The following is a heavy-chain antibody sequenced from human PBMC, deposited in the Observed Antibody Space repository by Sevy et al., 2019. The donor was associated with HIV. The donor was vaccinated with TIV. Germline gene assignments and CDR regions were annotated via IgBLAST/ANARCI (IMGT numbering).Heavy chain of an antibody. CDR3: ARHNFGIHWFDL. J-gene: IGHJ5*02. CDR2: IYYSGST. CDR1: GGSISSSSYY. D-gene: IGHD3-10*01. Sequence: SETLSLTCTVSGGSISSSSYYWGWIRQPPGKGLEWIGSIYYSGSTDYNPSLKSRVTISVDTSKNLFSLKLSSVTAADTAVYYCARHNFGIHWFDLWGQRTLVTVSS. V-gene: IGHV4-39*01.